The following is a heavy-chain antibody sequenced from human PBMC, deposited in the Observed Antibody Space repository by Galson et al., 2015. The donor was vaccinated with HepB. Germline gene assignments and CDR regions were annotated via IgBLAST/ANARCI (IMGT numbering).Heavy chain of an antibody. CDR2: ISRTTIYA. V-gene: IGHV3-11*06. CDR1: GFTFNDYY. Sequence: SLRLSCAASGFTFNDYYMSWIRQAPGKGLEWLSYISRTTIYANYADSVKGRFTISRDNAKNSMFLQMNSLRAADTAVYYCARVADSDYGDHAHFDYWGQGTLVTVSS. D-gene: IGHD4-17*01. CDR3: ARVADSDYGDHAHFDY. J-gene: IGHJ4*02.